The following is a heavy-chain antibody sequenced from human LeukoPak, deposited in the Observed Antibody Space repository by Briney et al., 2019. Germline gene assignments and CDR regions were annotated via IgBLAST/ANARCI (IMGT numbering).Heavy chain of an antibody. CDR1: GFTFRAHS. CDR2: TSYDGSKK. J-gene: IGHJ4*02. Sequence: GGSLRLSCAASGFTFRAHSMHWVRQAPGKGLEWVAFTSYDGSKKYYADSVKGRFTISRDNSKNTLYLQMNSLRAEDTAVYYCAKDSPYSGSYSRIFDYWGQGTLVTVSS. CDR3: AKDSPYSGSYSRIFDY. V-gene: IGHV3-30-3*01. D-gene: IGHD1-26*01.